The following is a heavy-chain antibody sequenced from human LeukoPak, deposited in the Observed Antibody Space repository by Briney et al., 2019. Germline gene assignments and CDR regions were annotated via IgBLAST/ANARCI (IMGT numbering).Heavy chain of an antibody. J-gene: IGHJ3*02. CDR3: ARGLYYDSSGYYLQTPILLFDI. Sequence: SETLSLTCTVSGGSISSSTFYWGWIRQPPGKGLEWIGSLYYSGSTNYNPSLKSRVTISVDTSKNQFSLKLSSVTAGDTAVYYCARGLYYDSSGYYLQTPILLFDIWGQGTMVTVSS. V-gene: IGHV4-39*07. D-gene: IGHD3-22*01. CDR1: GGSISSSTFY. CDR2: LYYSGST.